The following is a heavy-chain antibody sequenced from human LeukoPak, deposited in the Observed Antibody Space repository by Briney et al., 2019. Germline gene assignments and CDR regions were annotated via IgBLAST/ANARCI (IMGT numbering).Heavy chain of an antibody. Sequence: SETLSLTCIVSGASMSSYYWSWVRQPPGKGLEWIGETNQGGNTHYNPSLKSRLTISVDTPKNQFSLKLTSVTVADTAVYYCARRGREDSAFMDVWGQGTTVTVSS. CDR1: GASMSSYY. J-gene: IGHJ6*02. V-gene: IGHV4-34*01. CDR3: ARRGREDSAFMDV. CDR2: TNQGGNT. D-gene: IGHD3-10*01.